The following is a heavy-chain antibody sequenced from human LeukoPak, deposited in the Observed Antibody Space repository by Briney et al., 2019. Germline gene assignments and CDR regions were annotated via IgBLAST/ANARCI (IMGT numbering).Heavy chain of an antibody. CDR3: ARGFWRSSGWYYY. D-gene: IGHD6-19*01. J-gene: IGHJ4*02. V-gene: IGHV3-23*01. Sequence: GGSLRLSCAASGITLSNYAMSWVRQAPGKGLEWVSTISRSGGATYYADSVKGRFTISRDNAKNTLYLQMNSLRAEDTAVYYCARGFWRSSGWYYYWGQGTLVTVSS. CDR2: ISRSGGAT. CDR1: GITLSNYA.